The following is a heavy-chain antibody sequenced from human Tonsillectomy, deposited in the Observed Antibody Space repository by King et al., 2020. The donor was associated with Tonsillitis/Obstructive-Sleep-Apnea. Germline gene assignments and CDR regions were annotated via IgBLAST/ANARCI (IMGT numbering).Heavy chain of an antibody. CDR3: AREGAVMNAFDI. D-gene: IGHD2-8*01. CDR1: GGPISSYY. Sequence: QLQESGPGLVKPSENLSLTCTVSGGPISSYYWSWIRQPSGKGREWSGYINYSGGTKNNPSLKSRVTISVETSKNQFSLKLSSVTAADTAVYYCAREGAVMNAFDIWGQGTMVTVSS. V-gene: IGHV4-59*01. CDR2: INYSGGT. J-gene: IGHJ3*02.